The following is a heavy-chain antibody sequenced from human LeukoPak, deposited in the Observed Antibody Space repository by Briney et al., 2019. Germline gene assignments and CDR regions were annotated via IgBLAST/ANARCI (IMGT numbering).Heavy chain of an antibody. V-gene: IGHV1-46*01. J-gene: IGHJ6*03. Sequence: ASVKVSCKASGYTFTSYYMHWVRQAPGQGLEWMGIINPSGGSTSYAQKFQGRVTMTRDMSTSTVYMELSSLRSEDTAVYYCAREYCSSTSCYTGTHMDVWGKGTTVTASS. CDR1: GYTFTSYY. CDR2: INPSGGST. CDR3: AREYCSSTSCYTGTHMDV. D-gene: IGHD2-2*02.